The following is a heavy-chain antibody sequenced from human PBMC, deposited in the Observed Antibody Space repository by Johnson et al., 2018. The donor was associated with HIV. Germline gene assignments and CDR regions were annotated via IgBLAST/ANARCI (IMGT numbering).Heavy chain of an antibody. CDR3: ARDTASSSTLDAFDI. V-gene: IGHV3-13*01. CDR1: GFTFSSYD. Sequence: VQLVESGGGLVQPGGSLRLSCAASGFTFSSYDMHWVRQATGKGLEWVSAIGTAGDTYYPGSVKGRFTISRENAKNSLYLQMNSLRAEDTAVYYCARDTASSSTLDAFDIWGQGTMVTVSS. CDR2: IGTAGDT. D-gene: IGHD2-2*01. J-gene: IGHJ3*02.